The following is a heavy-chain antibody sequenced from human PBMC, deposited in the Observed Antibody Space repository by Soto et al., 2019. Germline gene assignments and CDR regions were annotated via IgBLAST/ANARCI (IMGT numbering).Heavy chain of an antibody. D-gene: IGHD3-3*02. Sequence: ASVKVSCKASGYTFTGYYMHWVRQAPGQGLEWMGWINPNSGGTNYAQKFQGWVTMTRDTSISAAYMELSRLRSDDTAVYYCARGVRVHFWSGYYPYYYYYYGMDVWGQGTTVTVSS. CDR2: INPNSGGT. CDR1: GYTFTGYY. CDR3: ARGVRVHFWSGYYPYYYYYYGMDV. V-gene: IGHV1-2*04. J-gene: IGHJ6*02.